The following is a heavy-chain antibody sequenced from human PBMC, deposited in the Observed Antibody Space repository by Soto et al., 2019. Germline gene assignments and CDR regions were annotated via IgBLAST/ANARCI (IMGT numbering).Heavy chain of an antibody. V-gene: IGHV3-21*01. D-gene: IGHD6-13*01. CDR2: ISSSSSYI. CDR3: ARDLRTAAVRSSSWYLFDP. CDR1: GFTFSSYS. J-gene: IGHJ5*02. Sequence: EVQLVESGGGLVKPGGSLRLSCAASGFTFSSYSMNWVRQAPGKGLEWVSSISSSSSYIYYADSVKGRFTISRDNAKNSLFLQMNSQRAEDTAVYYCARDLRTAAVRSSSWYLFDPWGQGTLVTVSS.